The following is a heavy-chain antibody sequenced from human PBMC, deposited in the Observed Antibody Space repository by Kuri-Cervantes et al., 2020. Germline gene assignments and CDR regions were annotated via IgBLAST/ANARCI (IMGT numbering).Heavy chain of an antibody. CDR3: ARDNGSGSPFDY. V-gene: IGHV1-2*06. D-gene: IGHD3-10*01. J-gene: IGHJ4*02. CDR2: INPNSGHT. Sequence: ASVKVSCKGSGYTLSDHFMHWVRQAPGQGLEWMGRINPNSGHTDSAQKFQGRATMTRDTSINTAYMELSSLRSDDTAVYYCARDNGSGSPFDYWGQGTLVTVSS. CDR1: GYTLSDHF.